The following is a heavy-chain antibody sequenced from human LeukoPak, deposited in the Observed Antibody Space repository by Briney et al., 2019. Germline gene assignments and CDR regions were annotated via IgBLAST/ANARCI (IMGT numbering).Heavy chain of an antibody. J-gene: IGHJ4*02. CDR2: IKSKTDGGTT. Sequence: GGSLRLSCAASGFTFSNAWMSWVRQAPGKGLEWVGRIKSKTDGGTTDYAAPVKGRFTISRDDSKNTLYLQMNSLKTEDTAVYYCTTDLDYDSSGYCFDYRGQGTLVTVSS. V-gene: IGHV3-15*01. CDR1: GFTFSNAW. D-gene: IGHD3-22*01. CDR3: TTDLDYDSSGYCFDY.